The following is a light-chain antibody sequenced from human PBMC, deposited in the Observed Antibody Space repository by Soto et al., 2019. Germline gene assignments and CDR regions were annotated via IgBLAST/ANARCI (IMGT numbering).Light chain of an antibody. CDR2: DVS. V-gene: IGKV3-11*01. CDR1: QSVTSS. CDR3: QQRTSWPT. Sequence: EIVLTQSPATLSLSPGDRATLSCRASQSVTSSLAWFQQKTGQAPRLLIYDVSRRATAIPARFSGSGSGTDFTLTISSLEPEDFAVYYRQQRTSWPTFGGGTKVEIK. J-gene: IGKJ4*01.